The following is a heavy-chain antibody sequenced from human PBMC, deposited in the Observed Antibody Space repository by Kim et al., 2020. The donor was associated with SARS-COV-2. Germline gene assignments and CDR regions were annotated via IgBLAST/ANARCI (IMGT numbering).Heavy chain of an antibody. V-gene: IGHV5-51*04. CDR3: ARRGATPAFDI. J-gene: IGHJ3*02. D-gene: IGHD1-26*01. Sequence: YSPSFQGQATISADKPISTAYLQWSSLKASETAMYYCARRGATPAFDIWGQGTMVTVSS.